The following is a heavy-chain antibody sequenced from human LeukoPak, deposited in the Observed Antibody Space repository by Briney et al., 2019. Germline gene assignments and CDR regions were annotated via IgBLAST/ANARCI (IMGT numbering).Heavy chain of an antibody. Sequence: ASVKVSCKASGGTLSSYAISWVRQAPGQGLEWMGGIIPIFGTANYAQKFQGRVTITADESTSTAYMELSSLRSEDTAVYYCARGPDYSNWFDPWGQGTLVTVSS. CDR2: IIPIFGTA. D-gene: IGHD4-11*01. V-gene: IGHV1-69*01. J-gene: IGHJ5*02. CDR3: ARGPDYSNWFDP. CDR1: GGTLSSYA.